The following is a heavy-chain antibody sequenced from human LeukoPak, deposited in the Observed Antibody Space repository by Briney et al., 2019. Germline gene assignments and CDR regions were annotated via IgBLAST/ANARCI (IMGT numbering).Heavy chain of an antibody. CDR1: GYTFTSYG. J-gene: IGHJ6*02. CDR3: ARGYSYGSDYYYGMDV. D-gene: IGHD5-18*01. CDR2: ISGYNGNT. V-gene: IGHV1-18*01. Sequence: GASVKVSCKASGYTFTSYGVSWVRQAPGQGLEWMGWISGYNGNTKYAQKVQGRVTMTTDTSTGTAYMELRSLRSDDTAVYYCARGYSYGSDYYYGMDVWGQGTTVNVSS.